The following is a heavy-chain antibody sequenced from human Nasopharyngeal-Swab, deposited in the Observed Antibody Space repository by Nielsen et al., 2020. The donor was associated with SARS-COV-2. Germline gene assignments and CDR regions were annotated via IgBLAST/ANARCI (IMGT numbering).Heavy chain of an antibody. D-gene: IGHD3-3*01. CDR3: ARELSSITIFGVVTRYFDY. V-gene: IGHV4-31*03. CDR2: IYYSGRT. J-gene: IGHJ4*02. Sequence: SETLSLTCTVSGGSISSGGYYWSWIRQHPGKGLGWIGYIYYSGRTYSNPSLKSRVTISVDTSKNQFSLKLSSVTAADTAVYYCARELSSITIFGVVTRYFDYWGQGTLVTVSS. CDR1: GGSISSGGYY.